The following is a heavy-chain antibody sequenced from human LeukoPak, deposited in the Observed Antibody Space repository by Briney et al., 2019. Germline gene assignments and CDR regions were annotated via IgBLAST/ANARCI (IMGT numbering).Heavy chain of an antibody. Sequence: PSETLSLTCTVSGGSISSYYWSWIRQPPGKGLEWIGYIYYSGSTNYNPSLKSRVTISVDTSKNQFSLKLSSVTAADTAVYYCARDGGATFLDYWGQGTLVTVSS. CDR2: IYYSGST. D-gene: IGHD2/OR15-2a*01. J-gene: IGHJ4*02. CDR1: GGSISSYY. CDR3: ARDGGATFLDY. V-gene: IGHV4-59*01.